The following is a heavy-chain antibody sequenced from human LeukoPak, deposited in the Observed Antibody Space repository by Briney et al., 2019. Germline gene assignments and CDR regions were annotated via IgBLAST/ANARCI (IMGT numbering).Heavy chain of an antibody. CDR2: ITWKSHRT. CDR3: ASEVGYRSLGY. J-gene: IGHJ4*02. Sequence: PGGSLRLSCAASGFTFDDNTMHWVRQTPGRGLEWVSFITWKSHRTHYADSVRGRFTVSRDNSEDSMHLEMNSLKTEDTGLYHCASEVGYRSLGYLGQGTLVTVSS. D-gene: IGHD3-3*01. V-gene: IGHV3-43*01. CDR1: GFTFDDNT.